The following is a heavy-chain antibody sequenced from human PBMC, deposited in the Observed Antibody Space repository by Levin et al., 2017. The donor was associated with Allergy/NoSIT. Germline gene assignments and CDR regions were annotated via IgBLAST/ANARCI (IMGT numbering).Heavy chain of an antibody. J-gene: IGHJ6*03. Sequence: GGSLRLSCAASGFTFSDSHMNWVRQAPGKGLEWVSFITHDGTVPVYADSVKGRFTISRDNAKNSLYLQLNSLKAEDTAVYYCARSGRYYGSGSYYYYYYYMDVWGKGTTVTVSS. CDR3: ARSGRYYGSGSYYYYYYYMDV. CDR2: ITHDGTVP. V-gene: IGHV3-21*04. D-gene: IGHD3-10*01. CDR1: GFTFSDSH.